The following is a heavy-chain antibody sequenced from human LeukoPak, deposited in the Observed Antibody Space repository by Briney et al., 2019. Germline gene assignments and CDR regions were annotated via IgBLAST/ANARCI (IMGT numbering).Heavy chain of an antibody. CDR1: GFSFRNYA. J-gene: IGHJ4*02. V-gene: IGHV3-23*01. CDR2: ISDSGDTT. Sequence: GGSLRLSCAASGFSFRNYAMAWVRQAPGKGLEWVSVISDSGDTTCYADSVKGRFTISRDNSKNTLYLQMNSLRAEDTAVYYCAKDRRRTSGWYVFDYWGQGTLVTVSS. CDR3: AKDRRRTSGWYVFDY. D-gene: IGHD6-19*01.